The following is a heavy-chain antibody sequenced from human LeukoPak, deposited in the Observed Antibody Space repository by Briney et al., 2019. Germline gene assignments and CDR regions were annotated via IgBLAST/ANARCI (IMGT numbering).Heavy chain of an antibody. D-gene: IGHD6-13*01. J-gene: IGHJ6*03. V-gene: IGHV3-21*01. CDR1: GFTFSSYS. Sequence: GGSLRLSCAASGFTFSSYSMNWVRQAPGKGLEWVSSISSSSSYIYYADSVKGRFTISRDNAKNSLYLRMNSLRAEDTAVYYCARDPYSSSWSFNYYYYYYMDVWGKGTTVTISS. CDR2: ISSSSSYI. CDR3: ARDPYSSSWSFNYYYYYYMDV.